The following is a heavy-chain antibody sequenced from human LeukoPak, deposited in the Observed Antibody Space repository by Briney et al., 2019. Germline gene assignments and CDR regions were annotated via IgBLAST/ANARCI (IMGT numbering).Heavy chain of an antibody. Sequence: GGSLRLSCAASGFTFSSYAMHWVRQAPGKGLEWVAVISYDGSNKYYADSVKGRFTISRDNSKNTLYLQMNSLRAEDTAVYYCAVLLGELSLYYWGQGTLVTVSS. CDR3: AVLLGELSLYY. J-gene: IGHJ4*02. CDR1: GFTFSSYA. CDR2: ISYDGSNK. D-gene: IGHD3-16*02. V-gene: IGHV3-30*04.